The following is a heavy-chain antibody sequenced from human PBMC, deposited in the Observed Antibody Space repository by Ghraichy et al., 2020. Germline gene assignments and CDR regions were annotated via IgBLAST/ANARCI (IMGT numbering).Heavy chain of an antibody. CDR3: ARRPRMSPVTTKD. CDR2: IYYRGNT. V-gene: IGHV4-39*01. CDR1: GGSISGYNNY. J-gene: IGHJ4*02. D-gene: IGHD4-17*01. Sequence: SETLPLTCTVSGGSISGYNNYWGWVRQPPGKGLEWIGVIYYRGNTYYTPSLQSRVTISVDTSRNQFFLNLTSVTAADTAVYFCARRPRMSPVTTKDWGQGTLVTVSS.